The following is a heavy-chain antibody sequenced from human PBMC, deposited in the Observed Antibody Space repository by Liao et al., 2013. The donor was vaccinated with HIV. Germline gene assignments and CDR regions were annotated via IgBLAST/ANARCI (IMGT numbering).Heavy chain of an antibody. CDR1: GGSFSGYY. Sequence: QVQLQQWGAGLLKPSETLSLTCAVYGGSFSGYYWSWIRQPPGKGLEWIGSIYYSGSTYYNPSLKSRVTISVDTSKNQFSLKLSYVTAADTAVYYCAREVGAKAFDIWGQGTMVTVSS. J-gene: IGHJ3*02. D-gene: IGHD1-26*01. V-gene: IGHV4-34*01. CDR3: AREVGAKAFDI. CDR2: IYYSGST.